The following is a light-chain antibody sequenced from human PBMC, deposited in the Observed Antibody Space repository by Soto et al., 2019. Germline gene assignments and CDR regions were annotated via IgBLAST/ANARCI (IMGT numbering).Light chain of an antibody. Sequence: GTGCRILEERGTLSCRAIQSVSSSYLAWYQQKPGQAPRLLIYGASSRATGIPDRLSGSGSGTDFTLTNSRLEPEDFAVYYWQQQAVSTGGTFRQGTKV. CDR1: QSVSSSY. J-gene: IGKJ1*01. V-gene: IGKV3-20*01. CDR3: QQQAVSTGGT. CDR2: GAS.